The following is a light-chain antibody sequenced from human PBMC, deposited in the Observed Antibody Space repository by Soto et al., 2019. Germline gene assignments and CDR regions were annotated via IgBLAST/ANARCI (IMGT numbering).Light chain of an antibody. CDR1: NRDVGSYNL. J-gene: IGLJ1*01. CDR3: CSYAGSSTYV. CDR2: DDS. Sequence: QPERTKPASGTGAPGQGIPISSNGINRDVGSYNLVSWYQQHPGKAPKLMIFDDSKRPSGVSNRFSGSQSGNTASLTISGLQAEDEADYYCCSYAGSSTYVFGSGTKVTVL. V-gene: IGLV2-23*01.